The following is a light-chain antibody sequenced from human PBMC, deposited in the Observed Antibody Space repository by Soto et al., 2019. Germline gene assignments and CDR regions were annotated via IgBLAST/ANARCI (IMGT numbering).Light chain of an antibody. J-gene: IGLJ2*01. Sequence: QSALTQPASVSGSPGQSITISCTGTSGDIGSYNRVSWYQQHPGKAPKLIISDVTKRPSGVPDRFSGSKSGNTASLTISGLQAEDEADYDCCSYAGSDILIFGGGTKVTVL. V-gene: IGLV2-11*01. CDR2: DVT. CDR3: CSYAGSDILI. CDR1: SGDIGSYNR.